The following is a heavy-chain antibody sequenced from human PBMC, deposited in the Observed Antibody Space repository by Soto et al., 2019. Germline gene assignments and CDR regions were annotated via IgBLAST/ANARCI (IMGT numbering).Heavy chain of an antibody. CDR1: GYTFTSYA. CDR2: INAGNGNT. D-gene: IGHD3-22*01. Sequence: ASVNVSCKASGYTFTSYAMHWVRQAPGQRLEWMGWINAGNGNTKYSQKFQGRVTITRDTSASTAYMELSSLRSEDTAVYYCARGSVYYDSSGYYSDWGQGTLVTVSS. J-gene: IGHJ4*02. CDR3: ARGSVYYDSSGYYSD. V-gene: IGHV1-3*01.